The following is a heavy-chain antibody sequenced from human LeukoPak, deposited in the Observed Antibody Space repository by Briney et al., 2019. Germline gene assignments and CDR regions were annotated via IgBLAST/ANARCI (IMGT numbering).Heavy chain of an antibody. CDR1: GYTFTGYY. D-gene: IGHD3-10*01. V-gene: IGHV1-2*02. J-gene: IGHJ4*02. Sequence: ASVKVSCKASGYTFTGYYMHWVRQAPGQGLEWMGWINPNSGGTNYAQKFQGRVTMTRDTSISTAYMELSRLRSDDTAVYYCALVLHYYGSGGYYSPFDYWGQGTLVTVSS. CDR3: ALVLHYYGSGGYYSPFDY. CDR2: INPNSGGT.